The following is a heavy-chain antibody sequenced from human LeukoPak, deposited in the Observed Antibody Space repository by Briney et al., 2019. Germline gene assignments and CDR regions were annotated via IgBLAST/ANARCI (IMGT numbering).Heavy chain of an antibody. D-gene: IGHD3-9*01. V-gene: IGHV3-23*01. CDR3: AKWGDYDVLTGYYDSDY. Sequence: GGSLRLSCAASGFTFSNYAMSWVRRAPGKGLEWLSAITGSGGTTYYAHSVKGRFTSSRDNSKNTLYLQTNTLRAEDTAVYYCAKWGDYDVLTGYYDSDYWGQGTLVTVSS. CDR2: ITGSGGTT. J-gene: IGHJ4*02. CDR1: GFTFSNYA.